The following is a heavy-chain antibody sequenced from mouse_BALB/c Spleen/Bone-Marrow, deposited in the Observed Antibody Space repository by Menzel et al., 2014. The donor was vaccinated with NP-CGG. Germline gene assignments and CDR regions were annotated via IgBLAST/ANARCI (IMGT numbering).Heavy chain of an antibody. Sequence: EVQLVESGGGLVQPGGSRKLSCAASGFTFSSFGMHRVRQAPEKGLEWIAYISCDSGAIFYADTVKGRFTISRDNPKNTLFLQVTSLRSEDTAIYFCTRGGNWEDFDYWGQGTTLTVSS. CDR1: GFTFSSFG. D-gene: IGHD4-1*01. CDR2: ISCDSGAI. J-gene: IGHJ2*01. CDR3: TRGGNWEDFDY. V-gene: IGHV5-17*02.